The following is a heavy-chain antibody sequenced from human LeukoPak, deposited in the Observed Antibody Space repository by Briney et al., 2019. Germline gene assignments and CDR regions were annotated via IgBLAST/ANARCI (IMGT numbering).Heavy chain of an antibody. Sequence: GGSLRLSCAASGLTFSSYSMNWVRQAPGKGLEWVSYISSTSNTIYYADSVKGRFTISRDNAKNSLYLQINSLRDEDTAVYYCARGNYGSGSYYNKNWFDPWGQGTLVTASS. CDR3: ARGNYGSGSYYNKNWFDP. J-gene: IGHJ5*02. V-gene: IGHV3-48*02. D-gene: IGHD3-10*01. CDR1: GLTFSSYS. CDR2: ISSTSNTI.